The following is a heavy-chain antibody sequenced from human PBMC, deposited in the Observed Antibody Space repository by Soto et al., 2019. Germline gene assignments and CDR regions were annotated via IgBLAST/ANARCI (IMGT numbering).Heavy chain of an antibody. CDR3: ARDIGSYAYGEGY. D-gene: IGHD3-10*01. Sequence: SETLSLTCSVSGGSINSYWWSWIRQPAGKGLEWIGRVYSSGTTDYNPSLNSRATMSVETSKNQFSLKLGSVTAADAAVYYCARDIGSYAYGEGYWGQGIQVTVSS. CDR2: VYSSGTT. J-gene: IGHJ4*02. CDR1: GGSINSYW. V-gene: IGHV4-4*07.